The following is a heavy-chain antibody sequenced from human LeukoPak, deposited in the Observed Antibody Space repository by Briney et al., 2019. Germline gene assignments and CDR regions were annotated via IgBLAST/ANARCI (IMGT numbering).Heavy chain of an antibody. D-gene: IGHD3-22*01. CDR3: AKDYYDSSGFVDY. CDR1: GFTFSSYA. CDR2: ISGSGGST. J-gene: IGHJ4*02. Sequence: GGSLRLSCAASGFTFSSYAMSWVRQAPGKGLEWVSAISGSGGSTYYADSVKGRFTISRDNSKNAVYLEMNSPRTEDTAVYYCAKDYYDSSGFVDYWGQGTLVTVTS. V-gene: IGHV3-23*01.